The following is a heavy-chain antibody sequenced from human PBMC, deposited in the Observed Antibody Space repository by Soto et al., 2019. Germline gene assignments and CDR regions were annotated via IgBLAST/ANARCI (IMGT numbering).Heavy chain of an antibody. CDR3: ARADLLWDSFDL. V-gene: IGHV3-23*05. J-gene: IGHJ4*02. CDR2: ISNSGSST. D-gene: IGHD2-2*01. Sequence: SGGSLRLSCAASGFPFRNFAMAWVRQAPGKGLEWVSIISNSGSSTYHGDSVKGHFTTSRDNSKGTLSLHMRGVRIDDTAVYFCARADLLWDSFDLWGQGTLVTVSS. CDR1: GFPFRNFA.